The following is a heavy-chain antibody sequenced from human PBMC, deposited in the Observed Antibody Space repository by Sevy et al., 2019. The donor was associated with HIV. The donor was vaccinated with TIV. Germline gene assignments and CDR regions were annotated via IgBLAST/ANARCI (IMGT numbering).Heavy chain of an antibody. CDR2: ISDSGST. CDR3: ASGTRYNYQFYGMDV. V-gene: IGHV4-61*01. CDR1: GASVSSVSNY. Sequence: SETLSLTCTVSGASVSSVSNYWIWIRQPPGKGLEWMGYISDSGSTNYNPSLKRRVTISVDMSKNQFSLNLTSMTASDTAVYYCASGTRYNYQFYGMDVWGQGTTVTVSS. J-gene: IGHJ6*02. D-gene: IGHD1-1*01.